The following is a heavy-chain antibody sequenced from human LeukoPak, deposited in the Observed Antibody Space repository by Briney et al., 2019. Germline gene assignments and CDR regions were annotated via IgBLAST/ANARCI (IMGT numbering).Heavy chain of an antibody. CDR2: INPSGGSI. CDR3: ARPDPLYCSGGSCQDY. CDR1: GYTFTSYY. J-gene: IGHJ4*02. D-gene: IGHD2-15*01. V-gene: IGHV1-46*01. Sequence: ASVKVSCKASGYTFTSYYMHWVRQAPGQGLEWMGIINPSGGSISYAQKFQGRVTMTRDTSTSTVYMELSSLRSEDTAVYYCARPDPLYCSGGSCQDYWGQGTLVTVSS.